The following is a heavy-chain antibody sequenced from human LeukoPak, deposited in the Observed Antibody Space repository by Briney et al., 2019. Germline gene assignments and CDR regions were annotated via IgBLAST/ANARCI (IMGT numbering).Heavy chain of an antibody. CDR1: GFTFSSYA. Sequence: GGSLRLSCAASGFTFSSYAMSWVRQAPGKGLEWVSAISGSGGSTYYADSVKGRFTISSDNSKNTLYLQMNSLRAEDTAVYYCAKAGYYYGSGSYYGSWYFDLWGRGTLVTVSS. V-gene: IGHV3-23*01. CDR2: ISGSGGST. CDR3: AKAGYYYGSGSYYGSWYFDL. D-gene: IGHD3-10*01. J-gene: IGHJ2*01.